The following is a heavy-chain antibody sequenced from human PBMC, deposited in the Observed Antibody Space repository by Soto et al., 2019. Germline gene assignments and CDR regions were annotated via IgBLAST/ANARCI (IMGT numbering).Heavy chain of an antibody. D-gene: IGHD2-2*01. CDR1: GYTFTGYY. CDR3: AREDIVVVPAAKHYGMDV. J-gene: IGHJ6*02. V-gene: IGHV1-2*02. Sequence: VKVSCKASGYTFTGYYMHWLRQAPGQGLEWMGWXNPNXXXTXYXXXFXXXXTMTRDTSISTAYMELSRLRSDDTAVYYCAREDIVVVPAAKHYGMDVWGQGTTVTVSS. CDR2: XNPNXXXT.